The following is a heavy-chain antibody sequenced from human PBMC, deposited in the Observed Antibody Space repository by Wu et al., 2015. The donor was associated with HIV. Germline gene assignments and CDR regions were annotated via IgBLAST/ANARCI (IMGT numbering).Heavy chain of an antibody. CDR1: GGTFSSYA. V-gene: IGHV1-69*13. Sequence: QVQLVQSGAEVKKPGSSVKVSCKASGGTFSSYAISWVRQAPGQGLEWMGRIIPIFGTANYAQKFQGRVTITADESTSTAYMELSSLRSEDTAVYYCARDRREMATIYGGYYYGMDVWGQGTTVTVPS. D-gene: IGHD5-24*01. CDR2: IIPIFGTA. J-gene: IGHJ6*02. CDR3: ARDRREMATIYGGYYYGMDV.